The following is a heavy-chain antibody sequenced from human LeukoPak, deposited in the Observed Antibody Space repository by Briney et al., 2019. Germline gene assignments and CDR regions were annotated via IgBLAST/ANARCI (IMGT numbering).Heavy chain of an antibody. CDR2: ISSSGSTI. J-gene: IGHJ4*02. V-gene: IGHV3-48*03. D-gene: IGHD4-17*01. CDR1: GFTFSSYE. CDR3: ARVDYGDIDY. Sequence: PGGSLRLSCAASGFTFSSYEMNWVRQAPGKGLEWVSYISSSGSTIYYADSVKGRFTISRDNAKNSLYLQMNSLRAEDTAVYYCARVDYGDIDYWGQGTLVTVSS.